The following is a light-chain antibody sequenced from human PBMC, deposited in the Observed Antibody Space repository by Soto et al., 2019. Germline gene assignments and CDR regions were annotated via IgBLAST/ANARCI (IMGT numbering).Light chain of an antibody. CDR2: DAS. V-gene: IGKV1-5*01. Sequence: DIQMTQSPSTLSGSVGDRVTITCRASQTISSWLAWYQQKPGKDANLLMNDASSSVAGMADWLFCSSAGREFFPTISRIEPEDYVVNYCHQLGNSTHTFGGGTKVDI. CDR3: HQLGNSTHT. CDR1: QTISSW. J-gene: IGKJ4*02.